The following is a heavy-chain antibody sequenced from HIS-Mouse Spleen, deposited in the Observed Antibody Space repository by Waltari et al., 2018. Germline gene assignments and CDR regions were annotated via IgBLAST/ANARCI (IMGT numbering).Heavy chain of an antibody. CDR1: GFTFSSYG. J-gene: IGHJ4*02. V-gene: IGHV3-33*06. D-gene: IGHD2-15*01. CDR3: AKGGGYCSGGSCYYFDY. CDR2: IWYDGSNK. Sequence: QVQLVESGGGVVQPGRSLRLSCAASGFTFSSYGMHWVRQAPGKGLEWVAVIWYDGSNKYYADSVEGRFTISRDNSKNTLYLQMNSLRAEDTAVYYCAKGGGYCSGGSCYYFDYWGQGTLVTVSS.